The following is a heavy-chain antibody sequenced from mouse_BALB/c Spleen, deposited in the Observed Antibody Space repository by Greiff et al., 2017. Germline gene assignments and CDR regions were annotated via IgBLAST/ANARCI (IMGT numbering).Heavy chain of an antibody. Sequence: EVKLVESGPELVKPGASMKISCKASGYSFTGYTMNWVKQSHGKNLEWIGLINPYNGGTSYNQKFKGKATLTVDKSSSTAYMELLSLTSEDSAVYYCARRANYDYDDEGFDYWGQGTTLTVSS. V-gene: IGHV1-18*01. CDR2: INPYNGGT. CDR1: GYSFTGYT. CDR3: ARRANYDYDDEGFDY. D-gene: IGHD2-4*01. J-gene: IGHJ2*01.